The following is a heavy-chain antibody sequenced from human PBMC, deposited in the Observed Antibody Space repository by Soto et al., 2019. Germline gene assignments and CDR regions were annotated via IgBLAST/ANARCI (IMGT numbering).Heavy chain of an antibody. J-gene: IGHJ6*03. V-gene: IGHV4-59*08. D-gene: IGHD6-13*01. Sequence: SETMCLSSTVAGGSLSSFDGTWIRQPPGKGLEWIGYIYYSGSTNYNPSLKSRVTISVATSKTQFSLKLGPVTAADTAVYYCASLDGYYHYMDGWGKGTTVTVSS. CDR2: IYYSGST. CDR1: GGSLSSFD. CDR3: ASLDGYYHYMDG.